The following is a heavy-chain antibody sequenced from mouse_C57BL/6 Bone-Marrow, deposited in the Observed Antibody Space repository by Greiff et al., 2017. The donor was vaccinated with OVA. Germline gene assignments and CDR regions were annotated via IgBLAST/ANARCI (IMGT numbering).Heavy chain of an antibody. CDR3: TTSMKTYGSSRYFDV. CDR2: IDPENGDT. CDR1: GFNIKDDY. Sequence: VQLKQSGAELVRPGASVKLSCTASGFNIKDDYMHWVKQRPEQGLEWIGWIDPENGDTEYASKFQGKATITADTSSNTAYLQLSSLTSEDTAVYYCTTSMKTYGSSRYFDVWGTGTTVTVSS. V-gene: IGHV14-4*01. D-gene: IGHD1-1*01. J-gene: IGHJ1*03.